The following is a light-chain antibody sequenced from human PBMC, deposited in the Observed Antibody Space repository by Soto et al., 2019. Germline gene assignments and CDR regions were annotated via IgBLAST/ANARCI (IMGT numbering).Light chain of an antibody. J-gene: IGLJ1*01. CDR3: AAWDDSLSGYV. V-gene: IGLV1-44*01. CDR1: NSNIAKNN. Sequence: QSALTQPPSASVAPGQRVSISCSGSNSNIAKNNVYWYQQLPGTAPKLLIYSNNQRPSGVPDRFSGSKSGTSASLAISGLQSEDEADYYCAAWDDSLSGYVFGTGTKLTVL. CDR2: SNN.